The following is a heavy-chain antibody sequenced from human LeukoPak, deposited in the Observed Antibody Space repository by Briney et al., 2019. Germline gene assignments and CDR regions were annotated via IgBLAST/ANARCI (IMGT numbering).Heavy chain of an antibody. CDR3: ARSSGWFDY. CDR2: ISGSGGST. J-gene: IGHJ4*02. V-gene: IGHV3-23*01. CDR1: GFTFSSYG. Sequence: PGGSLRLSCAASGFTFSSYGMSWVRQAPGKGLEWVSAISGSGGSTYYADSVKGRFTISRDNSKNTLFLQINSLRAEDTAVYYCARSSGWFDYWGQGTLVTVSS. D-gene: IGHD6-19*01.